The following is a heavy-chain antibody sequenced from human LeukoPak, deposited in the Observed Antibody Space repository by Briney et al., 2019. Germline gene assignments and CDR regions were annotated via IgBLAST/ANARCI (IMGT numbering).Heavy chain of an antibody. CDR3: ARDLGNSGWYTFDY. J-gene: IGHJ4*02. Sequence: SQTLSLTCAISGDSVSSNNGAWNWIRQSPSRGLEWLGRTYYRSKWYNDYAESMKGRITINSDTSKNQISLQLNPVTPEDTAVYYCARDLGNSGWYTFDYWGQGTLVTVSS. D-gene: IGHD6-19*01. CDR1: GDSVSSNNGA. CDR2: TYYRSKWYN. V-gene: IGHV6-1*01.